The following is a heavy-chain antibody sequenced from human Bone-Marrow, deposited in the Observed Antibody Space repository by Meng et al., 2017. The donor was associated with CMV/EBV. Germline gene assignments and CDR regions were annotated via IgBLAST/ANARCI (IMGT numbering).Heavy chain of an antibody. D-gene: IGHD6-19*01. V-gene: IGHV1-69*05. CDR3: AKLLLLAVAGGLDAFDI. CDR2: IIPIFGTA. J-gene: IGHJ3*02. Sequence: SVKVSCKASGGTFSSYAISWVRQAPGQGLEWMGGIIPIFGTANYAQKFQGRVTITTDESTSTAYMVLSSLRSGDTAVYYCAKLLLLAVAGGLDAFDIWGQGKMVTV. CDR1: GGTFSSYA.